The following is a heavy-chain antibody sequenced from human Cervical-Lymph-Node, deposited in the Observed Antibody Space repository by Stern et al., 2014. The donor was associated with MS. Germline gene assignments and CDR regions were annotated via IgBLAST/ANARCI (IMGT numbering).Heavy chain of an antibody. CDR3: AKDWEYDGDIGWYSDV. J-gene: IGHJ2*01. Sequence: VQLEESGGGVVQPGRSLRVSCAASGFAFSHYGMNWVRQAPGKGLEWVAFISYDVSTKHYADSVKGRFTISRDNSNNMLFLQMNSLRTEDTAVYYCAKDWEYDGDIGWYSDVWGRGTLVTVSS. V-gene: IGHV3-30*18. CDR1: GFAFSHYG. CDR2: ISYDVSTK. D-gene: IGHD4-17*01.